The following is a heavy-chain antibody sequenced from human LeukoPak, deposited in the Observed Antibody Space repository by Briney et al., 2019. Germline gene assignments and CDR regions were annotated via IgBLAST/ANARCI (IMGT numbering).Heavy chain of an antibody. CDR1: GFSFRSYW. D-gene: IGHD3-10*01. V-gene: IGHV4-59*01. CDR2: IYYSGST. J-gene: IGHJ4*02. CDR3: ARGLRGSGSYYNPFDY. Sequence: PGGSLRLSCAASGFSFRSYWMSWVRQAPGKGLEWIGYIYYSGSTNYNPSLKSRVTISVDTSKNQFSLKLSSVTAADTAVYYCARGLRGSGSYYNPFDYWGQGTLVTVSS.